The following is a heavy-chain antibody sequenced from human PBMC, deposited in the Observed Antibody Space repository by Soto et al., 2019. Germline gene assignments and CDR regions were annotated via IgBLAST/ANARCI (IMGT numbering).Heavy chain of an antibody. CDR2: IYYSGST. CDR1: GGSVSSGSYY. J-gene: IGHJ2*01. Sequence: QVQLQESGPGLVEPSETLSLTCNVSGGSVSSGSYYWSWIRQPPGKGLEWIGYIYYSGSTSYNPALQSRVTISVDTSKHHFSLKLTSVTAADTAMYYCARDPSPYYYDSSGPNWYFDLWGRGTLVTVSS. V-gene: IGHV4-61*01. CDR3: ARDPSPYYYDSSGPNWYFDL. D-gene: IGHD3-22*01.